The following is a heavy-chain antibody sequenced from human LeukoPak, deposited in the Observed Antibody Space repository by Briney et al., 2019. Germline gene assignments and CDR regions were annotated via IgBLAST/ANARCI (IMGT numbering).Heavy chain of an antibody. CDR2: IWYDGSRT. CDR1: GFTFSNYG. J-gene: IGHJ4*02. Sequence: PGGSLRLSCAASGFTFSNYGMHWVRKAPGKGLELVAVIWYDGSRTYYPDSVKGRFTISRDNSKNTVYLQMNSLRAEDTALYYCARGNGYNHGFLDYWGQGTLVTVSS. V-gene: IGHV3-33*08. D-gene: IGHD5-18*01. CDR3: ARGNGYNHGFLDY.